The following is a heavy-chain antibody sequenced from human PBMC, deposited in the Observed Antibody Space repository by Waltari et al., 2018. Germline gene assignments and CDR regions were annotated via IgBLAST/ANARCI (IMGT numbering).Heavy chain of an antibody. CDR3: AKSYESKYSSSWYYFDY. CDR2: ISWNSGSI. CDR1: GFTFDDYA. V-gene: IGHV3-9*01. D-gene: IGHD6-13*01. J-gene: IGHJ4*02. Sequence: EVQLVESGGGLVQPGRSLRLSCAASGFTFDDYAMHWVRQAPGKGLEWVSGISWNSGSIGYADSVKGRFTISRDNAKNSLYLQMNSLRAEDTALYYCAKSYESKYSSSWYYFDYWGQGTLVTVSS.